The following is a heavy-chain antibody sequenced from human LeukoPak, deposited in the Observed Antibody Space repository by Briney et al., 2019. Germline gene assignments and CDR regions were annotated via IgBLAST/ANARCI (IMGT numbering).Heavy chain of an antibody. Sequence: GGFLRLSCAASGFTFSSYWMSWVRQAPGKGLEWVANIKQDGSEKYYVDSVKGRFTISRDNAKNSLYLQMNSLRAEDTAVYYCAGSCYFDWFDPWGQGTLVTVSS. J-gene: IGHJ5*02. CDR1: GFTFSSYW. V-gene: IGHV3-7*01. D-gene: IGHD2-15*01. CDR2: IKQDGSEK. CDR3: AGSCYFDWFDP.